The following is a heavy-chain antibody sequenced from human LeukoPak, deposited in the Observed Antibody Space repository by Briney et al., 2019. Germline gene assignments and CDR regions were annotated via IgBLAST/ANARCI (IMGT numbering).Heavy chain of an antibody. CDR3: AKGGDGYNYYFDY. CDR1: GFTYSDYA. D-gene: IGHD5-24*01. CDR2: ISGSGGSI. J-gene: IGHJ4*02. V-gene: IGHV3-23*01. Sequence: GGSLRLSCTASGFTYSDYAMSWVRQAPGKGLEWVSGISGSGGSIRYADSVKGRFIISRDNSKNTLYLQMNSLRAEDTAVYYCAKGGDGYNYYFDYWGQETLVTVSS.